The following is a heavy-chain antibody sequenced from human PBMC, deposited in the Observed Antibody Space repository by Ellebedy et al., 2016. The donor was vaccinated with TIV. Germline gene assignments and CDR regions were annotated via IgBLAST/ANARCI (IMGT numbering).Heavy chain of an antibody. CDR3: SRESNGWLRDH. CDR1: GFTFGAYS. D-gene: IGHD6-19*01. J-gene: IGHJ4*02. V-gene: IGHV3-49*03. Sequence: PGGSLRLSCTTSGFTFGAYSMSWFRPAPGKGLASAGLSRNEVDGGTTEYAASMKGRFTISRDDSKSIAYLHMNSLKTEDTAVYYCSRESNGWLRDHWGQGTLVTVSS. CDR2: SRNEVDGGTT.